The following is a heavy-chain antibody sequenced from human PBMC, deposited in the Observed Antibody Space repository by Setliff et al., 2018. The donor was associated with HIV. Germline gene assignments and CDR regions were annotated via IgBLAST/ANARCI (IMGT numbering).Heavy chain of an antibody. CDR1: GGSISSSSYY. J-gene: IGHJ6*03. CDR3: ARVPRSGGSWPYYYYYMDV. V-gene: IGHV4-39*01. D-gene: IGHD2-15*01. Sequence: PSETLSLTCTVSGGSISSSSYYWGWIRQPPGKGLEWIGSNYYSGSTNYNPSLKSRVTISVDTSKNQFSLKLSPVTAADAAVYNCARVPRSGGSWPYYYYYMDVWGKGTTVTVSS. CDR2: NYYSGST.